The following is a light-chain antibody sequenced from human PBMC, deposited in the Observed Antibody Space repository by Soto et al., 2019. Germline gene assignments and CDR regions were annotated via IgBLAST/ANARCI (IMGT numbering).Light chain of an antibody. V-gene: IGLV1-47*01. J-gene: IGLJ1*01. CDR1: TSNIGSNY. CDR2: RNN. Sequence: QSMLSQPPSASWTPGQRVTISCAGSTSNIGSNYVYWYKQLPGTAPKLLIYRNNQRPSGFPDRFYGSKSCTSASLAISGPRSDDEADYFCATWDDSLNGFSVFGSWTKVTV. CDR3: ATWDDSLNGFSV.